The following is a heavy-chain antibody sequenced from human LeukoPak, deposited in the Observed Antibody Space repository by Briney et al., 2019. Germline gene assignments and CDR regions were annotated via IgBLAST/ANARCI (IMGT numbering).Heavy chain of an antibody. CDR3: AKGLRSDF. Sequence: ASVKVSCKASGYIFTNYDINWVRQAAGQGLEWVGWVKPNGKRVYAQKFQGRVTLSTDSSINTAYMELTSLRSDDTAVYYCAKGLRSDFWGQGTLVSVSS. J-gene: IGHJ4*02. CDR1: GYIFTNYD. D-gene: IGHD3-16*02. CDR2: VKPNGKR. V-gene: IGHV1-8*01.